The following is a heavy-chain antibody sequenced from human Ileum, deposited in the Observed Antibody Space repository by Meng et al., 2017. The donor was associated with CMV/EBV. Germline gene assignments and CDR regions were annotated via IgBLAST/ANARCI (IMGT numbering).Heavy chain of an antibody. CDR1: GGTVSSGSYY. D-gene: IGHD4-23*01. Sequence: CTVSGGTVSSGSYYWSWIRQPPGKGLEWIGYIYYSGSTNYNPSLESRVTISVDTSKNQFSLKLSSVTAADTAVYYCARVPTVVGWFDPWGQGTLVTSPQ. V-gene: IGHV4-61*01. CDR2: IYYSGST. CDR3: ARVPTVVGWFDP. J-gene: IGHJ5*02.